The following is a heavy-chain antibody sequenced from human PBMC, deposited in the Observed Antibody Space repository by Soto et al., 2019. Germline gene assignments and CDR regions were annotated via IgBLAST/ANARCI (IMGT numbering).Heavy chain of an antibody. Sequence: QVQLVQSGAEVQKPGSSVKVSCKASGGTFSSYAISWVRQAPGQGLEWMGGIIPIFGTANYAQKFQGRVTITADESTSTAYMELSSLRSEDTAVYYCAPLAYYDFWSGYFRNWFDPWGQGTLVTVSS. V-gene: IGHV1-69*01. D-gene: IGHD3-3*01. CDR1: GGTFSSYA. J-gene: IGHJ5*02. CDR2: IIPIFGTA. CDR3: APLAYYDFWSGYFRNWFDP.